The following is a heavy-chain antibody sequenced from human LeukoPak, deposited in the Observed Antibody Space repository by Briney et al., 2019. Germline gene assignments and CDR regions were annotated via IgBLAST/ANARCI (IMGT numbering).Heavy chain of an antibody. V-gene: IGHV3-23*01. D-gene: IGHD4/OR15-4a*01. Sequence: GGSLRLSCAASGFTFSSYAMSWVRQAPGKGLEWVSAISGSGGSTYYADSVKGRFTISRDNSKNTLYLQMNSLRAEDTAMYYCARRAGAYSHPYDYWGQGTLVTVSS. CDR3: ARRAGAYSHPYDY. J-gene: IGHJ4*02. CDR2: ISGSGGST. CDR1: GFTFSSYA.